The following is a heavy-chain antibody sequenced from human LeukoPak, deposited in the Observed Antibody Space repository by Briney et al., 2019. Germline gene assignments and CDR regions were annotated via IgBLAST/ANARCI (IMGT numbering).Heavy chain of an antibody. D-gene: IGHD4-17*01. CDR1: GGSFSGYY. Sequence: SETLSLTCAVYGGSFSGYYWSWIRQPPGKGLEWIGEINHSGSTNYNPSLKSRVTISVDTSKNQFSLKPSSVTAADTAVYYCARSVDGDYVLDVAFDIWGQGTMVTVSS. CDR3: ARSVDGDYVLDVAFDI. V-gene: IGHV4-34*01. J-gene: IGHJ3*02. CDR2: INHSGST.